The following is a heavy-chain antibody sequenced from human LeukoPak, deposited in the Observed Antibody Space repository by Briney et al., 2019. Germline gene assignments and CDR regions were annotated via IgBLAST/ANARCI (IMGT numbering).Heavy chain of an antibody. J-gene: IGHJ3*02. D-gene: IGHD3-3*01. CDR1: GFTFSSYA. V-gene: IGHV3-23*01. CDR3: AKPLGVFGVGYNAFDI. CDR2: ISGSGGST. Sequence: GGSLRLSCAASGFTFSSYAMSWVRQAPGEGLEWVSAISGSGGSTYYADSVKGRFTISRDNSRNTLYLQMNRLRAEDTAVYYCAKPLGVFGVGYNAFDIWGQGTMVTVSS.